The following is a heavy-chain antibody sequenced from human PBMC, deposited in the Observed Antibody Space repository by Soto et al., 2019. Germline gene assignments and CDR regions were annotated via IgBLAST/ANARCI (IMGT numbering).Heavy chain of an antibody. V-gene: IGHV3-23*01. CDR2: ISGSGGNT. CDR3: AKDATGTTRKFDY. D-gene: IGHD1-7*01. CDR1: GFTFSSYA. J-gene: IGHJ4*02. Sequence: GGSLRLSCAASGFTFSSYAMSWVRQAPGNGLEWVSAISGSGGNTYYADSVKGRFTISRDNSKNTLYLQMNSLRAEDTAVYYCAKDATGTTRKFDYWGQGTLVTVSS.